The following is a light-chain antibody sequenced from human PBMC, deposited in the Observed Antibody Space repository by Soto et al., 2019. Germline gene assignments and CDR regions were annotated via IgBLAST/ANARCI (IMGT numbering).Light chain of an antibody. V-gene: IGKV1-8*01. CDR3: QQYSDYWT. CDR2: DAS. Sequence: ANRVSMPPSSLSASPGDRVSITGRASQGISSYLAWYQQKPWKAPKLLIYDASSLESGVPSRFSGSGSATEFTLTSSIQQPDDYATYCCQQYSDYWTFGQGTKVDIK. J-gene: IGKJ1*01. CDR1: QGISSY.